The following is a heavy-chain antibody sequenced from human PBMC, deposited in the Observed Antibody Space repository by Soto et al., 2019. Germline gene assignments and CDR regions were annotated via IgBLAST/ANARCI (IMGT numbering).Heavy chain of an antibody. D-gene: IGHD2-21*02. CDR2: VKPNRGDT. Sequence: QVQLVQSGAEVKPPGASVKVSCKASGYSFTSYDMNWVRQAPGQGLEWMGWVKPNRGDTDYAQKCQVRVTMTTDTSIRTAYMELSSLRSEDTAVYYCARVSVWAPVTGAESFDFWGQGTMVTVSS. CDR1: GYSFTSYD. V-gene: IGHV1-8*01. J-gene: IGHJ3*01. CDR3: ARVSVWAPVTGAESFDF.